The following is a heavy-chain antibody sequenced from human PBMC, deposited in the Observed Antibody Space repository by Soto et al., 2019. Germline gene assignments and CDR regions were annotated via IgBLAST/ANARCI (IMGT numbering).Heavy chain of an antibody. J-gene: IGHJ4*02. V-gene: IGHV3-23*01. CDR2: ISGSGGTT. CDR3: AQVMNSGWYLAY. Sequence: GGSLRLSCAASGFTFSDYAMSWVRQAPGKGLEWVSAISGSGGTTYYADSVKGRFTISRDNSKNTMYLQVNSLRAEDTAIYYCAQVMNSGWYLAYWGQGTLVTVSS. CDR1: GFTFSDYA. D-gene: IGHD6-19*01.